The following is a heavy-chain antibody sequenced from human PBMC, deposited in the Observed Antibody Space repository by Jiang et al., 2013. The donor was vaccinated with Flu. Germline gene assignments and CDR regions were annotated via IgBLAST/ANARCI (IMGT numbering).Heavy chain of an antibody. CDR3: ASSFRMGVTAYFMDV. J-gene: IGHJ6*02. CDR1: GYTFTGYY. D-gene: IGHD2/OR15-2a*01. CDR2: INPNSGGT. V-gene: IGHV1-2*02. Sequence: SCKASGYTFTGYYMHWVRQAPGQGLEWMGWINPNSGGTNYAQKFQGRVTMTRDTSISTAYMELSRLRSDDTAVYYCASSFRMGVTAYFMDVWGQGTTVTVSS.